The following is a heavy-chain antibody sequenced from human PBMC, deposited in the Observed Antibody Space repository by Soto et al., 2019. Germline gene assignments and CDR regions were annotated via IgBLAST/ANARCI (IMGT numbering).Heavy chain of an antibody. CDR2: VNPDGSDT. Sequence: GGSLRLSCAASGFTFGDSAMSWVRQPPGKGLEWLAAVNPDGSDTFYADTVKGRFTISRDNSQNTVNLQMNSLRVEDTAVYYCAKQLGYCSTGRCYFDYWGQGTQVTVSS. CDR3: AKQLGYCSTGRCYFDY. J-gene: IGHJ4*02. V-gene: IGHV3-23*01. CDR1: GFTFGDSA. D-gene: IGHD2-2*01.